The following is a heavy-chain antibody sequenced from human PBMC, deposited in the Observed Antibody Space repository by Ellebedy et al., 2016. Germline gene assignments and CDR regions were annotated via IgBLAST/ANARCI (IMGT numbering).Heavy chain of an antibody. D-gene: IGHD2-8*01. V-gene: IGHV4-59*13. J-gene: IGHJ6*03. Sequence: SETLSLTXTVSGGSISSYYWSWIRQPPGKGLEWIGYIYYSGSTNYNPSLKSRVTISVDTSKNQFSLKLSSVTAADTAVYYCARRCVHPRGYYYYMDVWGKGTTVTVSS. CDR2: IYYSGST. CDR1: GGSISSYY. CDR3: ARRCVHPRGYYYYMDV.